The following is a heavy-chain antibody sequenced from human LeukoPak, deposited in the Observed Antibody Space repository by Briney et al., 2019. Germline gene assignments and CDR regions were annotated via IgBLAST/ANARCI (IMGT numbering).Heavy chain of an antibody. CDR3: ARDSGWVDV. CDR1: GGSISSGSYY. D-gene: IGHD3-16*01. V-gene: IGHV4-61*02. CDR2: IYTSGST. J-gene: IGHJ6*04. Sequence: SQTLSPTCTVSGGSISSGSYYWSWIRQPAGKGLEWIGRIYTSGSTNYNPSLKSRVTISVDTSKNQFSLRLSSVTTADTAVYYCARDSGWVDVWGKGTTVTISS.